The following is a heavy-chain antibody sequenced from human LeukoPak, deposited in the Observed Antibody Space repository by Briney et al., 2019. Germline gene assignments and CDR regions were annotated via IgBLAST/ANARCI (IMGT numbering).Heavy chain of an antibody. CDR1: GFTFSSYW. D-gene: IGHD2-15*01. CDR3: ATWGYCSGGSCYDQKYYYYMDV. CDR2: INSDGSST. V-gene: IGHV3-74*01. J-gene: IGHJ6*03. Sequence: PGGSLRLSCAASGFTFSSYWMHWVRQAPGKGLVWVSRINSDGSSTSYADSVKGRFTISRDNAKNTLYLQMNSLRAEDTAVYYCATWGYCSGGSCYDQKYYYYMDVWGKGTTVTVSS.